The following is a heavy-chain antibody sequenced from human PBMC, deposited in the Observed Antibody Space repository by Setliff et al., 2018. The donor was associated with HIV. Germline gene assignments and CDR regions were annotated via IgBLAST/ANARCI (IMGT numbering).Heavy chain of an antibody. V-gene: IGHV5-51*01. CDR2: IYPGDSDI. CDR3: ARGIAALTASFDY. CDR1: GYGFSSYW. Sequence: PGESLKISCKGSGYGFSSYWIGWVRQMPGKGLEWMGIIYPGDSDIRYSPSFQGQVTISADKSISTAYLQWSSLQTSDSGMYYCARGIAALTASFDYWGQGSLVTVSS. J-gene: IGHJ4*02. D-gene: IGHD2-21*02.